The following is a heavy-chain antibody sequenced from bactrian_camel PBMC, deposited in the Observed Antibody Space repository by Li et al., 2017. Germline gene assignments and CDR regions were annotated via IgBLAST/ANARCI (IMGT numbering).Heavy chain of an antibody. CDR1: GFIFSDYY. J-gene: IGHJ4*01. V-gene: IGHV3-2*01. Sequence: HVQLVESGGALVQPGGSLRLSCPASGFIFSDYYMSWIRQVPGKGLEWVSSMTNDSRRTYYADSVKGRFTISRDNAKSTVYLQLNSLKPEDTAMYYCAKVNRDEYYFGNWDYWGQGTQVTVS. CDR2: MTNDSRRT. CDR3: AKVNRDEYYFGNWDY. D-gene: IGHD2*01.